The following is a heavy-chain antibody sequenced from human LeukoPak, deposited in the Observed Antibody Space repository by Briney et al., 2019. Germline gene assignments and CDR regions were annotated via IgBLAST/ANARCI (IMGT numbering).Heavy chain of an antibody. CDR2: ISGNGRNA. CDR1: GFTFTTYA. J-gene: IGHJ4*02. V-gene: IGHV3-23*01. Sequence: GGSLRLSCAASGFTFTTYAMSWVRQAPGKGLEWVSAISGNGRNAYSADSVKGRFTISRDSPKNTLYLQMNTLRADDTAVYYCARSWSGYFLFDYWGQGTLVTVSS. CDR3: ARSWSGYFLFDY. D-gene: IGHD3-3*01.